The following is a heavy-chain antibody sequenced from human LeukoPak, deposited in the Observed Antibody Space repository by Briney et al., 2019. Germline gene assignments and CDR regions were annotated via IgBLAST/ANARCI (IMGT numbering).Heavy chain of an antibody. J-gene: IGHJ4*02. CDR1: GFTLRSYA. Sequence: PGGSLRLSCVASGFTLRSYAMIWVRQAPGKGLEWVSSSGDTGSTYYTDSVKGRFTISRDNSKNTLFLQMDSLRAEDTAVYYCAKLIGGSSVYWGQGTLVTVSS. V-gene: IGHV3-23*01. D-gene: IGHD3-10*01. CDR2: SGDTGST. CDR3: AKLIGGSSVY.